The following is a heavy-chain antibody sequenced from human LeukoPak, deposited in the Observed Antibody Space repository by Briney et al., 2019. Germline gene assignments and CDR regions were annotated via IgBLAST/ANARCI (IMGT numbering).Heavy chain of an antibody. D-gene: IGHD3-16*02. CDR1: GYTFTGYY. CDR2: INPNSGGT. CDR3: ARDHDYVWGSYRYNGY. J-gene: IGHJ4*02. Sequence: ASVKVSCKASGYTFTGYYMHWVRQAPGQGLEWMGWINPNSGGTNYAQKFQGWVTMTRDTSISTAYMELSRLRSDDTAVYYCARDHDYVWGSYRYNGYWGQGTLVTVSS. V-gene: IGHV1-2*04.